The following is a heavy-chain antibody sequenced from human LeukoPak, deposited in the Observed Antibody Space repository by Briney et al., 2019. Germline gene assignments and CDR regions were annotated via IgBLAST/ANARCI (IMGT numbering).Heavy chain of an antibody. Sequence: GGSLRLSCAASGFTFSSYWMSWVRQAPGKGLEWVSAISGSGGSTYYTDSVKGRFTISRDNSKNTLNLQMNSLRVEDTAVYYCAKGASGSYHTPYDYWGQGSLVTVSS. D-gene: IGHD1-26*01. CDR2: ISGSGGST. J-gene: IGHJ4*02. CDR3: AKGASGSYHTPYDY. CDR1: GFTFSSYW. V-gene: IGHV3-23*01.